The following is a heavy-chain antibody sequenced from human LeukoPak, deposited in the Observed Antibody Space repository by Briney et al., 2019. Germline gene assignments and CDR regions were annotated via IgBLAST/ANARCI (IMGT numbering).Heavy chain of an antibody. CDR2: ISSSSSYI. CDR3: ARGLPVAAAGTLDY. D-gene: IGHD6-13*01. CDR1: GFIFSSYW. V-gene: IGHV3-21*01. J-gene: IGHJ4*02. Sequence: GGSLRLSCAASGFIFSSYWMSWVRQAPGKGLEWVSSISSSSSYIYYADSVKGRFTISRDNAKNSLYLQMNSLRAEDTAVYYCARGLPVAAAGTLDYWGQGTLVTVSS.